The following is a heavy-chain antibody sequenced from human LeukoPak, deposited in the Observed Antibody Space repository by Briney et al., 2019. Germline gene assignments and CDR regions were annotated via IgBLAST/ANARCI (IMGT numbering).Heavy chain of an antibody. D-gene: IGHD5-18*01. CDR1: GFTFDGYA. CDR2: ISWNSGSI. J-gene: IGHJ4*02. Sequence: GGSLRLSCAASGFTFDGYAMHWVRQAPGKGLEWVSGISWNSGSIGYADSVKGRFTISRDNAKNSLYLQMNSLRAEDTGVYYCAKDSYSKGDYWGQGVLDTVSS. CDR3: AKDSYSKGDY. V-gene: IGHV3-9*01.